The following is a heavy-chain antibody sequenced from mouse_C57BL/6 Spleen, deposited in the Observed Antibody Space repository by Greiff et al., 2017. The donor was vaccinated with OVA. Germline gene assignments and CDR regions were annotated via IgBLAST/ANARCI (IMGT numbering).Heavy chain of an antibody. D-gene: IGHD2-1*01. J-gene: IGHJ2*01. CDR2: INPSSGYT. V-gene: IGHV1-4*01. CDR1: GYTFTSYT. Sequence: QVQLKESGAELARPGASVKMSCKASGYTFTSYTMHWVKQRPGQGLEWIGYINPSSGYTKYNQKFKDKATLTADKSSSTAYMQLSSLTSEDSAVYYCAREGVYYGTCFDYWGQGTTLTVSA. CDR3: AREGVYYGTCFDY.